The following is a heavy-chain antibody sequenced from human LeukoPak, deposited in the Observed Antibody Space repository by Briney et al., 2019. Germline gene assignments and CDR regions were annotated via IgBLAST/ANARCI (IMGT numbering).Heavy chain of an antibody. D-gene: IGHD4-17*01. Sequence: GGSLRLSCAASGFTFNNYAMNWVRQAPGKGLEWVSSISGGGETAYYADSAKGRFTISRDNSQNTLYLQMNSLRAEDTAVYYCARDYADFVGYFFFDYWGQGTLVTVSS. CDR2: ISGGGETA. J-gene: IGHJ4*02. CDR3: ARDYADFVGYFFFDY. V-gene: IGHV3-23*01. CDR1: GFTFNNYA.